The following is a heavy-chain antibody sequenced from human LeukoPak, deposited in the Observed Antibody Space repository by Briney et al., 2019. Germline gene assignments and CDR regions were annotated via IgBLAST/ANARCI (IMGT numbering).Heavy chain of an antibody. CDR1: GGSISSYY. J-gene: IGHJ6*02. V-gene: IGHV4-59*01. CDR3: ARDNWNYGSSMDV. Sequence: SETLSLTCTVSGGSISSYYWSWIRQPPGKGLEWVGYIYYSGSTNYNPSLKSRVTISVDTSENQFSLKLSSVTAADTAVYYRARDNWNYGSSMDVWGQGTTVTVSS. D-gene: IGHD1-7*01. CDR2: IYYSGST.